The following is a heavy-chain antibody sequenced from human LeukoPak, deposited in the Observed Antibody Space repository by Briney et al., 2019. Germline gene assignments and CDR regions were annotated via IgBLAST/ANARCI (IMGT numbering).Heavy chain of an antibody. D-gene: IGHD4-17*01. J-gene: IGHJ4*02. CDR3: ARAAPFSGFYGDYLAY. V-gene: IGHV3-66*01. CDR2: IYSGGST. CDR1: GFTVSSNY. Sequence: PGGSLRLSCAASGFTVSSNYMSWVCQAPGKGLEWVSVIYSGGSTYYADSVKGRFTISRDNSKNTLYLQMNSLRAEDTAVYYCARAAPFSGFYGDYLAYWGQGTLVTVSS.